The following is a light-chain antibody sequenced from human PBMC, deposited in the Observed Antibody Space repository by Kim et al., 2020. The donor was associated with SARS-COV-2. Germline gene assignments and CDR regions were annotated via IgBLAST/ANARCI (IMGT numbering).Light chain of an antibody. J-gene: IGLJ1*01. Sequence: PGKKAHIRCSGYIMGGKNVSWYHQTPDQSPVVVIYQDNQRPSGIPEQFSGSNSGNTATLTISRTQARDEAGYYCQAWDSSTHNYVFGAGTKFTVL. CDR1: IMGGKN. V-gene: IGLV3-1*01. CDR3: QAWDSSTHNYV. CDR2: QDN.